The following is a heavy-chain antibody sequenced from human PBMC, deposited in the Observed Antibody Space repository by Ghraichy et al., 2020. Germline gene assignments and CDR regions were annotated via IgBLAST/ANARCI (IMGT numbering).Heavy chain of an antibody. CDR3: ARGHTNSRCGHCNPCHFDS. J-gene: IGHJ4*02. V-gene: IGHV1-69*01. Sequence: GGIIPIFGTPTYAQLLQGRVTITADESTSTAYMQLGSLKSDETAVYYCARGHTNSRCGHCNPCHFDSWGQGTLVTVSS. CDR2: IIPIFGTP. D-gene: IGHD2-21*02.